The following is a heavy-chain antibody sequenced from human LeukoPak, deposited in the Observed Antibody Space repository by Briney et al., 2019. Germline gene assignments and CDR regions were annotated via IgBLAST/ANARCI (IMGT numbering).Heavy chain of an antibody. J-gene: IGHJ6*03. CDR1: GYTFTSYY. CDR3: ARGWSTGSNYYYYYYYMDV. Sequence: GASVKVSCKASGYTFTSYYMHWVRQAPGQGLEWMGIINPSGGSTSYAQKFQGRVTMTRDMSTSTVYMELSSLRSEDTAVYYCARGWSTGSNYYYYYYYMDVWGKGTTVTVSS. CDR2: INPSGGST. V-gene: IGHV1-46*01. D-gene: IGHD1-1*01.